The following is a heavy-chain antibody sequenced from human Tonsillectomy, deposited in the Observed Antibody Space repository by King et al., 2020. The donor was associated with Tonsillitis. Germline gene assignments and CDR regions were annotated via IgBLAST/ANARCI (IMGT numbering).Heavy chain of an antibody. CDR3: ARENTAVPGTCCYFDL. D-gene: IGHD6-19*01. CDR1: GYTFSTYL. CDR2: INPSGGTT. Sequence: VQLVESGAEVKKPGASIRVSCKTAGYTFSTYLMHWVRPAPGQGLEWVGLINPSGGTTTYAQNFQDRVTMTMDTSTGTVYMDLSSLRSEDTAVYFCARENTAVPGTCCYFDLWGQGTLVTVSS. V-gene: IGHV1-46*01. J-gene: IGHJ4*02.